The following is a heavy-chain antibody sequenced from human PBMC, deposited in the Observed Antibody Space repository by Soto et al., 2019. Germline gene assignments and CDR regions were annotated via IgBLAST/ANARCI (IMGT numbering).Heavy chain of an antibody. CDR1: GFTFRSYA. V-gene: IGHV3-23*01. CDR2: IGGSSGST. D-gene: IGHD2-2*01. CDR3: AKDRSSTSCYAFDY. Sequence: EVQLLESGGGLLQPGGSLRLSCAASGFTFRSYAMSWVRQAPGKGLEWVSAIGGSSGSTDYADSVKGRFTISRDNSKNTLFLQQNTLRAEETAVYYCAKDRSSTSCYAFDYWGQGTLVTVSS. J-gene: IGHJ4*02.